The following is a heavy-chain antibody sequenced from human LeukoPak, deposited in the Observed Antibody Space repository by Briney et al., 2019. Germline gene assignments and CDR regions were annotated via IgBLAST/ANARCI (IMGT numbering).Heavy chain of an antibody. CDR1: GFTFSSYS. Sequence: GGSLRLSCAASGFTFSSYSINWVRQAPGKGLEWVSSISSGSSYISYADSVKGRFTIPGDNAKKSLYLQMNSLRAEDTAVYYCARDLGSIATAGTETFDIWGQGTMVTVSS. J-gene: IGHJ3*02. CDR3: ARDLGSIATAGTETFDI. D-gene: IGHD6-13*01. V-gene: IGHV3-21*01. CDR2: ISSGSSYI.